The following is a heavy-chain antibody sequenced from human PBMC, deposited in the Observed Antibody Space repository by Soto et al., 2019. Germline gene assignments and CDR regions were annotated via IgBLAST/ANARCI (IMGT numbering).Heavy chain of an antibody. V-gene: IGHV4-34*01. J-gene: IGHJ5*02. CDR3: ARGSPGYCSGGSCLTSNWFDP. CDR2: INHSGST. CDR1: GGSFSGYY. Sequence: PSETLSLTCAVYGGSFSGYYWSWIRQPPGKGLEWIGEINHSGSTNYNPSLKIRVTISVDTSKNQFSLKLSSVTAADTAVYYCARGSPGYCSGGSCLTSNWFDPWGQGTLVTVSS. D-gene: IGHD2-15*01.